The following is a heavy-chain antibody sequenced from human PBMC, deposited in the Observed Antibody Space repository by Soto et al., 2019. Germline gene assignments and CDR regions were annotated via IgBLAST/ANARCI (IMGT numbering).Heavy chain of an antibody. J-gene: IGHJ5*01. CDR1: GFSVRDYC. V-gene: IGHV3-7*01. CDR3: ATVPGQGWFDS. Sequence: XESLTLACTASGFSVRDYCVGWVRQAPGKGLEWVANIKKDGSETYYVESVKGRFAISRDNAKNSLYLQMDSLRAADGGVYFCATVPGQGWFDSWGQGALVTVSS. CDR2: IKKDGSET.